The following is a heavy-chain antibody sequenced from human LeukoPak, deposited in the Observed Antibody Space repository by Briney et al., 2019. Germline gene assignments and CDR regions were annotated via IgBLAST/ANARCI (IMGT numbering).Heavy chain of an antibody. J-gene: IGHJ4*02. CDR1: GYTFTSYG. CDR2: INTNTGNP. Sequence: ASVKVSCKASGYTFTSYGISWVRQAPGQGLEWMGWINTNTGNPTYAQGFTGRFVFSLDTSVSTAYLYISSLKAEDTAVYYCARDRDSSGYYLSTGYWGQGTLVTVSS. CDR3: ARDRDSSGYYLSTGY. V-gene: IGHV7-4-1*02. D-gene: IGHD3-22*01.